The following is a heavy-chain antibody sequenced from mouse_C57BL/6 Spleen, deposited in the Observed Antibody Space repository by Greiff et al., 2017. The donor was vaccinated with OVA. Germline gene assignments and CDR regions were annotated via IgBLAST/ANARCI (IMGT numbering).Heavy chain of an antibody. Sequence: VQLQQSGAELVKPGASVKLSCKASGYTFTEYTIHWVKQRSGQGLEWIGWFYPGSGSIKYNEKFKDKATLTADKSSSTVYMERSRLTSEDAAVYFCARHEGSYYYGSSSWFAYWGQGTLVTVAA. CDR1: GYTFTEYT. CDR3: ARHEGSYYYGSSSWFAY. J-gene: IGHJ3*01. CDR2: FYPGSGSI. D-gene: IGHD1-1*01. V-gene: IGHV1-62-2*01.